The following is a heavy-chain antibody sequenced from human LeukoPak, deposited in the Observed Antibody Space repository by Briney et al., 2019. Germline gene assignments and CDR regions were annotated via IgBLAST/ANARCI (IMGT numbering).Heavy chain of an antibody. CDR2: INHSGST. CDR1: GGSFSGYY. Sequence: PSETLSLTCAVYGGSFSGYYWSWIRQPPGKGLEWIGEINHSGSTNYNPSLKSRVTISVDTSKNQFSLKLSSVTAEDTAVYYCARVAYYYGSGSYYKGFDYWGQGTLVTVSS. CDR3: ARVAYYYGSGSYYKGFDY. V-gene: IGHV4-34*01. J-gene: IGHJ4*02. D-gene: IGHD3-10*01.